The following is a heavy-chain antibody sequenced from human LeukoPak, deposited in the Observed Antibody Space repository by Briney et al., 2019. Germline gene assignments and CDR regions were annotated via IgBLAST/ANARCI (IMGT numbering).Heavy chain of an antibody. V-gene: IGHV3-21*01. J-gene: IGHJ6*02. Sequence: GGSLRLSCAASGFTFDDYAMHWVRQAPGKGLEWVSSISCSSSYIYYADSVKGRLTISRDNAKNSLYLQMNSLRAEDTAVYYCARDPTPRYCSGGSCYTHYGMDVWGQGTTVTVSS. CDR3: ARDPTPRYCSGGSCYTHYGMDV. CDR2: ISCSSSYI. CDR1: GFTFDDYA. D-gene: IGHD2-15*01.